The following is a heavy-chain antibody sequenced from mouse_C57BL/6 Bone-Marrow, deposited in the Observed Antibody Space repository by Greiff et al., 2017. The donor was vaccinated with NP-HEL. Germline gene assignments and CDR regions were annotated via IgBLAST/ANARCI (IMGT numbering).Heavy chain of an antibody. Sequence: QVQLQQPGAELVKPGASVKVSCKASGYTFTSYWMHWVKQRPGQGLEWIGRIDPNSGGTKYNEKFKSKATLTVDKPSSTAYMQLSSLTSEDSAVYYCARERSYYAMDYWGQGTSVTVSS. CDR2: IDPNSGGT. CDR3: ARERSYYAMDY. J-gene: IGHJ4*01. CDR1: GYTFTSYW. V-gene: IGHV1-72*01.